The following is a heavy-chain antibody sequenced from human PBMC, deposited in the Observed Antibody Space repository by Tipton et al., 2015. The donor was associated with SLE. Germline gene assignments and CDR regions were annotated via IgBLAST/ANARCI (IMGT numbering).Heavy chain of an antibody. V-gene: IGHV4-59*08. CDR1: AGSISKNY. J-gene: IGHJ6*02. CDR3: ARGLLTWRGAIVGVDV. D-gene: IGHD2-21*02. CDR2: ISYGGGT. Sequence: TLSLTCSVSAGSISKNYWIWIRQPPGKGLEWIGYISYGGGTNYNPSLKSRVTMSVDTAKNQFSLKLTSVTAGDTAVYYCARGLLTWRGAIVGVDVWGQRTTVNVSS.